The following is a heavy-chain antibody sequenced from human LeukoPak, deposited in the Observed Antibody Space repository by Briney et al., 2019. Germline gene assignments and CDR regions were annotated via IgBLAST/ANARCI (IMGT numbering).Heavy chain of an antibody. V-gene: IGHV4-39*01. J-gene: IGHJ4*02. CDR1: GASISGSGYY. D-gene: IGHD1-26*01. CDR3: VKSGGYGLIDY. Sequence: PSETLSLTCAVSGASISGSGYYLGWLRQSPGKGLEWIGNIYYTGNTYYNASLQSRVTISIDTSENQFSLRLNSVTAADTAMYYCVKSGGYGLIDYWGPGTLVTVSS. CDR2: IYYTGNT.